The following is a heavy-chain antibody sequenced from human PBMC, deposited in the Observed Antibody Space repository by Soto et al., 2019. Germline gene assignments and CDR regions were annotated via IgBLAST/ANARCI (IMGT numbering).Heavy chain of an antibody. CDR3: ARDRALFERTGLYFYY. D-gene: IGHD2-8*02. J-gene: IGHJ4*02. CDR1: GASINTYD. Sequence: SETLSLTCTVSGASINTYDCSWIRQPPWKGLEWIGYIYDSGSTNYNPSPKSRVSISMDTSKNQLSLKLTSVTAADTAVYYCARDRALFERTGLYFYYLGQGTLVTVCS. CDR2: IYDSGST. V-gene: IGHV4-59*01.